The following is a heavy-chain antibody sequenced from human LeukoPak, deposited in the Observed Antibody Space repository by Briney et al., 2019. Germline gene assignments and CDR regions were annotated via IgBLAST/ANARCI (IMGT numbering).Heavy chain of an antibody. V-gene: IGHV3-23*01. Sequence: GGSLRLSCAASGFTFSSYAMSWVRQAPGKGLEWVSAISGSGGSTYYADSVKGRFTISRDNSKNTLYLQMNSLRAEDTAVYYCAKGRREQWLVSYYFDYWGQGTLVTVSS. CDR1: GFTFSSYA. J-gene: IGHJ4*02. CDR3: AKGRREQWLVSYYFDY. CDR2: ISGSGGST. D-gene: IGHD6-19*01.